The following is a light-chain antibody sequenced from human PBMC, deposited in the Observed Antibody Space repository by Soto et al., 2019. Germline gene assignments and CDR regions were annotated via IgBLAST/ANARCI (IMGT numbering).Light chain of an antibody. Sequence: DVVITQSPLSLPVTLGLPASISCRSSQSLLYSDGNTYLTWFQQRLGQSPRRLIYKVSYRDSGVPDRFSGSGSGTDFTLKISRVEAEDVGVYYCMQASHMPYTFGQGTKVDIK. V-gene: IGKV2-30*01. J-gene: IGKJ2*01. CDR1: QSLLYSDGNTY. CDR3: MQASHMPYT. CDR2: KVS.